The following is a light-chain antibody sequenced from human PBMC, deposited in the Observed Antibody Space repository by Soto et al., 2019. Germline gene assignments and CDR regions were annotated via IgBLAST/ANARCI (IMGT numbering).Light chain of an antibody. V-gene: IGLV6-57*04. CDR3: QSYNNIIGV. Sequence: VTQPHSVSESPGKTVTISCTRSSGSIASNFVQWYQQRPGSAPSTVIYEDDQRPSGVPGRFSGSIDRSSNSASLTISVLKTEDEADYYCQSYNNIIGVFGGGTKLTVL. CDR2: EDD. J-gene: IGLJ2*01. CDR1: SGSIASNF.